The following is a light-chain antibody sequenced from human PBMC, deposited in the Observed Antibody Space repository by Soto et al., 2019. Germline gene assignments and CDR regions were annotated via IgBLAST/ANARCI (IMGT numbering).Light chain of an antibody. Sequence: QSVLTQPPSASGTPGQRVTISCSGSSSNIGSNYVYWYQQHPGTAPKLLIYSNNQRPSGVADRFSGSKSGTSASLAISGLRSEDEADYYCAAWDDSLSGPVFGGGTKLTVL. CDR1: SSNIGSNY. CDR3: AAWDDSLSGPV. V-gene: IGLV1-47*02. CDR2: SNN. J-gene: IGLJ3*02.